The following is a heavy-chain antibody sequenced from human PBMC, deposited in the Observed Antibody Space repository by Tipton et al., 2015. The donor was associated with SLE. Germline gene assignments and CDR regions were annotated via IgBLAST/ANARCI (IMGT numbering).Heavy chain of an antibody. J-gene: IGHJ6*02. V-gene: IGHV3-30*02. D-gene: IGHD6-19*01. CDR1: GFTLSPYG. CDR3: AKDVAGRLYYYGMDV. CDR2: IRYDGSNK. Sequence: SLRLSCAASGFTLSPYGMTWVRQAPGKGLEWVAFIRYDGSNKYYADSVKGRFTISRDNSKNTLYLQVNSLRAEDTAVYYCAKDVAGRLYYYGMDVWGQGTTVTVSS.